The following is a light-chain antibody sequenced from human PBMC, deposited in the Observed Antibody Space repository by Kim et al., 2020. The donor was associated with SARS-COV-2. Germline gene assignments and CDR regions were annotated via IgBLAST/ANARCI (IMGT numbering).Light chain of an antibody. Sequence: QSFTISCTGTSSDGGGFNYVSWYQQHPGKAPNLMIYEVSKRPAGVPERFSGSKSGNTASLTVSGLQAEDEADYYCTSYVGSNNFVFGTGTKVTVL. J-gene: IGLJ1*01. CDR1: SSDGGGFNY. V-gene: IGLV2-8*01. CDR2: EVS. CDR3: TSYVGSNNFV.